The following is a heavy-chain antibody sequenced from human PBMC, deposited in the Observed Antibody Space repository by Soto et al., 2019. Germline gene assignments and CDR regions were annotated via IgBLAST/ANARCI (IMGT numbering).Heavy chain of an antibody. J-gene: IGHJ4*02. CDR3: TRVPGGMIVVVTHDY. CDR2: IRSKAYGGTT. V-gene: IGHV3-49*04. D-gene: IGHD3-22*01. Sequence: EVQLVESGGGLVQPGRSLRLSCTASGFTFGDYAMSWVRQAPGKGLEWVGFIRSKAYGGTTQYAASVKGRFTISRDDSKSIAYLQMNSLKTEDTAVYYCTRVPGGMIVVVTHDYWGQGTLVTVSS. CDR1: GFTFGDYA.